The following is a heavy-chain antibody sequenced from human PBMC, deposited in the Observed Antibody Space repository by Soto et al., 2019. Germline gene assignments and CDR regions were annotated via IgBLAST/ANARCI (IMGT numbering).Heavy chain of an antibody. CDR3: AKSKGYCSSTSCYEGYYYYGMDV. D-gene: IGHD2-2*01. CDR2: ISGSGGST. V-gene: IGHV3-23*01. Sequence: EVQLLESGGGLVQPGGSLRLSCAASGFTFSSYAMSWVRQAPGKGLEWVSAISGSGGSTYYADSVKGRFTISRDNSKNTLYLQMNSVRAEDTAVYYCAKSKGYCSSTSCYEGYYYYGMDVWGQGTTVTVSS. CDR1: GFTFSSYA. J-gene: IGHJ6*02.